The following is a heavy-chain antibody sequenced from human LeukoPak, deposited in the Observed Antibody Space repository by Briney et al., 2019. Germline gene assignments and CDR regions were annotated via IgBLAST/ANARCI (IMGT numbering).Heavy chain of an antibody. Sequence: SETLSLTCTVSGVSVSSGSYYWSWIRQPPGKGLEWIGYIYYSGSTNYNPSLKSRVTISVDTSKNQFSLKLSSVTAADTAVYYCATGELVLLDYWGQGTLVTVSS. D-gene: IGHD6-6*01. CDR3: ATGELVLLDY. J-gene: IGHJ4*02. CDR1: GVSVSSGSYY. V-gene: IGHV4-61*01. CDR2: IYYSGST.